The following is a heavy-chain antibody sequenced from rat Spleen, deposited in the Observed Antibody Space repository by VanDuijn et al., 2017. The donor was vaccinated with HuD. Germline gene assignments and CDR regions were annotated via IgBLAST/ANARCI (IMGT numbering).Heavy chain of an antibody. J-gene: IGHJ2*01. CDR1: GFIFSNYY. CDR3: ARSVFDY. CDR2: ISYDGSGT. V-gene: IGHV5-29*01. Sequence: EVQLVESGGGLVQPGRSLKLSCAGSGFIFSNYYMAWVRRAPTQGLEWVATISYDGSGTYYRDSVKGRFTISRDNAKSTLYLQMDSLRSEDTATYYCARSVFDYWGQGVVVTVSS.